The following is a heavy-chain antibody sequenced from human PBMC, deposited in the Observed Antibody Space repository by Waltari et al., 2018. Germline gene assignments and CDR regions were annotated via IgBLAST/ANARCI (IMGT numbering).Heavy chain of an antibody. J-gene: IGHJ3*02. Sequence: EIQLVESGGGVVQPGGSLRLSCGISGFSVTNYEMDWVRQAPGKGLEWIAYISDSDGTIMDADSVKGRFTSSRDHAKNSLHLQMSSLGADDTAVYYCAREGYGGTSDAFDIWGQGTMVTVSS. CDR3: AREGYGGTSDAFDI. D-gene: IGHD4-17*01. CDR2: ISDSDGTI. V-gene: IGHV3-48*03. CDR1: GFSVTNYE.